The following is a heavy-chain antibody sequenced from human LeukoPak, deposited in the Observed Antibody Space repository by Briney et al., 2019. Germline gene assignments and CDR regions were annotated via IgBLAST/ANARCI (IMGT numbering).Heavy chain of an antibody. CDR2: ISAYNGYT. V-gene: IGHV1-18*01. D-gene: IGHD6-6*01. Sequence: ASVKVSCQAPGYDFTSYGFTWVRRAPGQGLEWVGWISAYNGYTKYAQILQGRVTMITDSSTSTAYMELRSLISDDTAVYYCGRPSSIAVGPGYWGQGTLVTVSS. J-gene: IGHJ4*02. CDR1: GYDFTSYG. CDR3: GRPSSIAVGPGY.